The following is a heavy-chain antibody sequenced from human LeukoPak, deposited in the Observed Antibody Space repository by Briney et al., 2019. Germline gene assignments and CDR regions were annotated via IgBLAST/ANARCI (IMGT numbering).Heavy chain of an antibody. J-gene: IGHJ6*02. CDR2: ISAYNGNT. D-gene: IGHD3-3*01. Sequence: ASVKVSCKASGYTFTSYGIGWVRQAPGQGLGWLGWISAYNGNTNYAQKLQGRVTMTTDTSTSTAYMELRSLRSDDTAVYYCARSNYDFWSGYLVDYYYYGMDVWGQGTTVTVSS. V-gene: IGHV1-18*01. CDR1: GYTFTSYG. CDR3: ARSNYDFWSGYLVDYYYYGMDV.